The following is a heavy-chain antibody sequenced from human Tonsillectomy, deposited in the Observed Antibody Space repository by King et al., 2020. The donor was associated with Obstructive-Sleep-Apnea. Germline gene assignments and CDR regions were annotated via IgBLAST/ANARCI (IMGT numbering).Heavy chain of an antibody. Sequence: QLQESGPGLVKPSETLSLTCTVSGGSISSYYWSWIRQPPGKGLEWIGYIYYSGSTNYNPSLKSRVTISVDTSKNQFSLRLSSVTAADTAVFFCARGGVGYCGGDCYSPLDYWGQGTLVTVSS. CDR3: ARGGVGYCGGDCYSPLDY. J-gene: IGHJ4*02. CDR1: GGSISSYY. CDR2: IYYSGST. D-gene: IGHD2-21*02. V-gene: IGHV4-59*01.